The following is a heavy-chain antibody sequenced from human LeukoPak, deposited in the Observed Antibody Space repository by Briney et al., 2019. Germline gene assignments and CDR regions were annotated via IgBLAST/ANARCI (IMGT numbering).Heavy chain of an antibody. CDR2: ISSSSSYI. J-gene: IGHJ5*02. CDR3: VRDRCSSTSCHDSPNWFDP. Sequence: GGSLRLSCAASGFTFSIYWMSWVRQAPGKGLEWVSPISSSSSYIYYADSVKGRFTISRDNAKNSLYLQMNSLRAEDTALYYCVRDRCSSTSCHDSPNWFDPWGQGTLVTVSS. CDR1: GFTFSIYW. V-gene: IGHV3-21*04. D-gene: IGHD2-2*01.